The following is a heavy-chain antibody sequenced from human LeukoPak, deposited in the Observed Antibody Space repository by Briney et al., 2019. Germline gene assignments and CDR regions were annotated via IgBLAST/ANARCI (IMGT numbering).Heavy chain of an antibody. D-gene: IGHD1-1*01. Sequence: ASVKVSCKASGYTFTSYAMNWVRQAPGQGLEWMGWINTNTGNPTYAQGFTGRFVFSLDTSVSTAYLQISSLKAEDTAVYYCARVATIELADAFDIWGQGTMVTVSS. CDR3: ARVATIELADAFDI. V-gene: IGHV7-4-1*02. CDR2: INTNTGNP. CDR1: GYTFTSYA. J-gene: IGHJ3*02.